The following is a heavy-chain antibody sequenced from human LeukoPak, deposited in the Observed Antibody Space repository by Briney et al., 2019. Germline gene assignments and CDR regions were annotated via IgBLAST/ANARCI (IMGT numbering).Heavy chain of an antibody. CDR2: IYPGVSET. V-gene: IGHV5-51*01. CDR3: ARRRDLYSGSYYPFDY. D-gene: IGHD1-26*01. J-gene: IGHJ4*02. CDR1: GYRFTNYW. Sequence: GESLKISCKGSGYRFTNYWIGWVRQMPGKGLEWMGIIYPGVSETRYSPSFQGQVTISADKSISTAYLQWSSLKASDTAMYYCARRRDLYSGSYYPFDYWGQGTLVTVSS.